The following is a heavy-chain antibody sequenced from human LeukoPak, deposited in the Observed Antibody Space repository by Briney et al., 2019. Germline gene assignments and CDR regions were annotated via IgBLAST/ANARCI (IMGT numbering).Heavy chain of an antibody. D-gene: IGHD3-22*01. CDR3: ASGGPLDSSVYSYWIRFDP. V-gene: IGHV4-59*01. J-gene: IGHJ5*02. CDR1: GGSISSYY. CDR2: MYYSGST. Sequence: SETLSLTCTVSGGSISSYYWSWIRQPPGKGLEWIGHMYYSGSTNYNPSLKSRVTIARDTSKNQFSLKLSSVTAADTAVYYCASGGPLDSSVYSYWIRFDPWGQGTLVTVSS.